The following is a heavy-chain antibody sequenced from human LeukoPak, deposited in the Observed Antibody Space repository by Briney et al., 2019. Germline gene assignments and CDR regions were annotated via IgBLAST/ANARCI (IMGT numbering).Heavy chain of an antibody. J-gene: IGHJ3*02. V-gene: IGHV3-7*01. CDR2: IKQDGSEK. CDR1: GFTFSSHW. CDR3: ARDLWGVTYDAFDI. Sequence: GGSLRLSCAASGFTFSSHWMSWVRQAPGKGLEWVANIKQDGSEKYYVDSVKGRFTISRDNAKNSLYLQMNSLRAEDTAVYYCARDLWGVTYDAFDIWGQGAMVTVSS. D-gene: IGHD3-16*01.